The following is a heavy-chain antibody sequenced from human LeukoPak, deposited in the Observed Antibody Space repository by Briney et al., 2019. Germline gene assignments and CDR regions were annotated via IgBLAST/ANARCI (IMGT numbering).Heavy chain of an antibody. D-gene: IGHD4-11*01. Sequence: ASVKVSCKTSGYTFTSYYIHWMRQAPGQGPEWMGIINPIGGTTDYAQKFQGRVTMTRGTSTSIVYMELSSLSPEDTAVYYCARQQGLQNLNFDHWGQGTLVTVSS. J-gene: IGHJ5*02. CDR2: INPIGGTT. CDR3: ARQQGLQNLNFDH. V-gene: IGHV1-46*01. CDR1: GYTFTSYY.